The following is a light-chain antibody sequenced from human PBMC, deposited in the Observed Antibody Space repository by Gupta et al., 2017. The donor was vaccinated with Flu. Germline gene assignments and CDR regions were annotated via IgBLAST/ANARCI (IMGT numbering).Light chain of an antibody. CDR1: NSNIGRNT. CDR3: ANWDDSLNSPV. J-gene: IGLJ3*02. CDR2: NDN. V-gene: IGLV1-44*01. Sequence: QSLLTQPPSSSGTPGQRVTISCSGSNSNIGRNTLSWYQQLPGAAPKLSSQNDNQRPSAVPVRFAGSKSGTSASLTISGLQSEDEGDVDCANWDDSLNSPVFGGGTRLTVL.